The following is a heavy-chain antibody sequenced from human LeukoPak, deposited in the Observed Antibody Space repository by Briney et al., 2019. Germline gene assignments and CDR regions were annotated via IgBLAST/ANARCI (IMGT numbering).Heavy chain of an antibody. V-gene: IGHV4-39*01. CDR3: ARLGDYDSSGYYGYY. D-gene: IGHD3-22*01. Sequence: SETLSLTCTVSGGSISSSSYYWGWVRQPPGKGLEWIGSIYYSGSTYYNPSLKRRVTISVATSKNQFSLKLSSVTAADTAVYYCARLGDYDSSGYYGYYWGQGTLVTVSS. CDR1: GGSISSSSYY. J-gene: IGHJ4*02. CDR2: IYYSGST.